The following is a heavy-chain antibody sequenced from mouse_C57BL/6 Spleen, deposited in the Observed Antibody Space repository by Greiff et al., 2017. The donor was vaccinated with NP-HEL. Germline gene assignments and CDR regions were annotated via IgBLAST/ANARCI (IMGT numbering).Heavy chain of an antibody. CDR2: ISRGSSTI. CDR3: ARSGYYVPAWFAY. Sequence: EVKLVESGGGLVKPGGSLKLSCAASGFTFSDYGMHWVRQAPEKGLEWVAYISRGSSTIYYADTVKGRFTISRDNATNTLFLQMTSLRSEDTAMYYCARSGYYVPAWFAYWGQGTLVTVSA. D-gene: IGHD2-3*01. V-gene: IGHV5-17*01. J-gene: IGHJ3*01. CDR1: GFTFSDYG.